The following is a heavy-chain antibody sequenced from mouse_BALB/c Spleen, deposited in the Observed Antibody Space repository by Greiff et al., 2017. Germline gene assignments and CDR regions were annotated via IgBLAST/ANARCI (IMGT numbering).Heavy chain of an antibody. D-gene: IGHD1-2*01. Sequence: EVKVVESGGGLVKPGGSLKLSCAASGFAFSSYDMSWVRQTPEKRLEWVAYISSGGGSTYYPDTVKGRFTISRDNAKNTLYLQMSSLKSEDTAMYYCARQIHYGSLDYWGQGTSVTVSS. CDR1: GFAFSSYD. CDR3: ARQIHYGSLDY. CDR2: ISSGGGST. J-gene: IGHJ4*01. V-gene: IGHV5-12-1*01.